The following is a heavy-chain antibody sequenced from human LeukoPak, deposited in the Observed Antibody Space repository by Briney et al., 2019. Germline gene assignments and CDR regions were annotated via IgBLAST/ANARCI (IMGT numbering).Heavy chain of an antibody. V-gene: IGHV4-34*01. Sequence: PSEALSLTCAVYGGSFSGYYWSWIRQPPGKGLEWIGEINHSGSTNYNPSLKSRVTISVDTSKNQFSLKLSSVTAADTAVYYCARGLGSSGWPGNYYYYMDVWGKGTTVTVSS. CDR3: ARGLGSSGWPGNYYYYMDV. D-gene: IGHD6-19*01. CDR1: GGSFSGYY. CDR2: INHSGST. J-gene: IGHJ6*03.